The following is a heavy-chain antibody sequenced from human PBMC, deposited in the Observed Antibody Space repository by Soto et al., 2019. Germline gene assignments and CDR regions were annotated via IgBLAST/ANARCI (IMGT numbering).Heavy chain of an antibody. CDR1: GGSISSSSYY. D-gene: IGHD6-13*01. CDR3: ARHSLTKAAGSDY. CDR2: IYYSGST. J-gene: IGHJ4*02. Sequence: SETLSRTCPVSGGSISSSSYYWGWIRQPPGKGLEWIGSIYYSGSTYYNPSLKSRVTISVDTSKNQFSLKLSSVTAADTAVYYCARHSLTKAAGSDYWGQGTLVTVSS. V-gene: IGHV4-39*01.